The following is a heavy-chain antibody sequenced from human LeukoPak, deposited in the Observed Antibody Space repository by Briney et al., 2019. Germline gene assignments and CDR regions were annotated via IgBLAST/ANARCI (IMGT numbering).Heavy chain of an antibody. CDR3: ARSVAVVTATFGY. CDR1: GFTFSSYA. D-gene: IGHD2-15*01. V-gene: IGHV3-23*01. J-gene: IGHJ4*02. Sequence: PGGSLRLSCAASGFTFSSYAMSWVRQAPGKELEWVSAISGSGGSTYYADSVKGRFTISRDNAKNTLYLQMNSLRAEDTAVYYCARSVAVVTATFGYWGQGTLVTVSS. CDR2: ISGSGGST.